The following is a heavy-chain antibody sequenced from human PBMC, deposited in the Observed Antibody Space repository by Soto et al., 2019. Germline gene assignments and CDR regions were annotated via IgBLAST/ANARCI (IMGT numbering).Heavy chain of an antibody. CDR3: ARVNVTLDL. Sequence: PSETLSLTCTVSGGSINTYNLFWAWVRQPPGKGLEWIAIILYGGNAYYSPSFTIRATFSRDTSKNRVSLELSFVTAADTAVYYCARVNVTLDLWGLGTLVTVSS. J-gene: IGHJ4*02. D-gene: IGHD2-21*02. CDR2: ILYGGNA. CDR1: GGSINTYNLF. V-gene: IGHV4-39*01.